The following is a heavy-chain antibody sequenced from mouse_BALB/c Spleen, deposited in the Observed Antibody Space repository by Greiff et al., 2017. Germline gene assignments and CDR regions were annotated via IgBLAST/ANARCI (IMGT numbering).Heavy chain of an antibody. CDR1: GFTFSSFG. CDR2: ISSGSSTI. V-gene: IGHV5-17*02. Sequence: VQLKESGGGLVQPGGSRKLSCAASGFTFSSFGMHWVRQAPEKGLEWVAYISSGSSTIYYADTVKGRFTISRDNPKNTLFLQMTSLRSEDTAMYYCARPGLRRGGDWFAYWGQGTLVTVSA. CDR3: ARPGLRRGGDWFAY. D-gene: IGHD2-4*01. J-gene: IGHJ3*01.